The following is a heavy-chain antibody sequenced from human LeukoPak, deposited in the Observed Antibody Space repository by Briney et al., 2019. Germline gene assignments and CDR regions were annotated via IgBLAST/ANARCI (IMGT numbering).Heavy chain of an antibody. CDR1: GFTFRSYR. J-gene: IGHJ6*03. Sequence: GGSLRLSCAASGFTFRSYRMSWVRQAPGKGLEWVANIKEDANEEYYVDSVRGRFIISRDNAKNSLFLQMYSLRADDTAVYYCARAGYCTSNSCYSPNIYYMDVWGKGTTVAVSS. CDR3: ARAGYCTSNSCYSPNIYYMDV. V-gene: IGHV3-7*01. D-gene: IGHD2-2*01. CDR2: IKEDANEE.